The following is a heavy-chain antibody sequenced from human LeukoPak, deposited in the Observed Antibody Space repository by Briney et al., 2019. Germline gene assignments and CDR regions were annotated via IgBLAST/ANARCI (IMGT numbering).Heavy chain of an antibody. D-gene: IGHD4-17*01. CDR2: FDPEDGET. V-gene: IGHV1-24*01. CDR1: GYTLTELS. J-gene: IGHJ6*02. CDR3: ARVLGDYDYYYYGMDV. Sequence: SVKVSCKVSGYTLTELSMHWVRQAPGKGLEWMGGFDPEDGETIYAQKFQGRVTMTEDTSTDTAYMELSSLRSEDTAVYYCARVLGDYDYYYYGMDVWGQGTTVTVSS.